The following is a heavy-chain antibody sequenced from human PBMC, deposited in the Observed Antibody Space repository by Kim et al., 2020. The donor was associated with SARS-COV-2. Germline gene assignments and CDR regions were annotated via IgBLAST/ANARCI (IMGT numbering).Heavy chain of an antibody. CDR3: AKSLYYYGSGSYMPEDS. V-gene: IGHV3-23*01. CDR2: IYGSADTT. J-gene: IGHJ5*02. CDR1: GFTSSNYA. D-gene: IGHD3-10*01. Sequence: GGSLRLSCAAAGFTSSNYAMSWVRHFPGKGLEWVATIYGSADTTFYAYSVEGRFSISRDNSKNTLYLEMNSLRAEDTAVYFCAKSLYYYGSGSYMPEDSWGQGTLGTVS.